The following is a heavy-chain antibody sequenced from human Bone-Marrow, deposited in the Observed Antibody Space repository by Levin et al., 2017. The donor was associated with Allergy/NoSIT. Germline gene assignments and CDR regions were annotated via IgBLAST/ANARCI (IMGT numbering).Heavy chain of an antibody. J-gene: IGHJ5*02. Sequence: GESLKISCKASGYSFTSHYIAWVRQAPGEGLEWMGWINAYDGNTRYAPKFQDRVIMTTDTSTTTASMELRRLTSDDTAVYYCARRGSYTDWFDPWGQGTQITVSS. CDR2: INAYDGNT. V-gene: IGHV1-18*01. CDR3: ARRGSYTDWFDP. D-gene: IGHD3-16*02. CDR1: GYSFTSHY.